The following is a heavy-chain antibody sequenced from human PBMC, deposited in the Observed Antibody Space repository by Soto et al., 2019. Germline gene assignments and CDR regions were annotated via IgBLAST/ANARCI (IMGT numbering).Heavy chain of an antibody. CDR1: GLTFSATG. CDR2: IANDGRSE. V-gene: IGHV3-30*18. Sequence: QVQLVESGGGVVQPGRSLRLSCAASGLTFSATGMHWVRQAPGKGLEWVAFIANDGRSESYADSVKGRFTISRDNSQNRLYLQMSGLRAEDTAVYYCAKDTGRTAIDYWGQGTLVSVSS. CDR3: AKDTGRTAIDY. J-gene: IGHJ4*02. D-gene: IGHD3-10*01.